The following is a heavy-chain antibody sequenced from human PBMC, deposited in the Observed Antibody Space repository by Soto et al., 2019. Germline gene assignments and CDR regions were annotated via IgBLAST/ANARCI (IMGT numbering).Heavy chain of an antibody. CDR1: GYTFTGYY. CDR2: INPYSGGT. CDR3: ARVASDYGDY. V-gene: IGHV1-2*04. Sequence: ASVKVSCKASGYTFTGYYMHWVRQAPGQGLEWMGWINPYSGGTNYAQKLQGWVTMTRDTSISTAYMELRSLRSDDTAVYYCARVASDYGDYWGQGTLVTVSS. J-gene: IGHJ4*02.